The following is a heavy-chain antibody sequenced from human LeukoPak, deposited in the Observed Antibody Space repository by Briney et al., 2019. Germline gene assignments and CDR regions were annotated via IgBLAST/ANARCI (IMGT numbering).Heavy chain of an antibody. J-gene: IGHJ3*02. CDR3: ARATVTTTFDAFDI. Sequence: ASVKVSCKASGYTFTSYGISWVRQAPGQGLEWMGWISAYNGNTKYAQKLQGRVTMTTDTSPSTAYMELRSLRSDDTAVYYCARATVTTTFDAFDIWGQGTMVTVSS. D-gene: IGHD4-17*01. CDR2: ISAYNGNT. V-gene: IGHV1-18*01. CDR1: GYTFTSYG.